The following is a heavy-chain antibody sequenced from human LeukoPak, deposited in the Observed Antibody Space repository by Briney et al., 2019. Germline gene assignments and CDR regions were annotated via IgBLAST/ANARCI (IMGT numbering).Heavy chain of an antibody. D-gene: IGHD2-2*01. CDR2: INWNGGST. CDR1: GFTFDDYG. J-gene: IGHJ3*02. CDR3: ATTVGYCSSTSCYDPFDI. V-gene: IGHV3-20*04. Sequence: GGSLRLSCADSGFTFDDYGMSWVRQAPGKGVKWVSGINWNGGSTGYADSVKGRFTISRDNAKNSLYLQMNSLRAEDTALYYCATTVGYCSSTSCYDPFDIWGQGTMVTVSS.